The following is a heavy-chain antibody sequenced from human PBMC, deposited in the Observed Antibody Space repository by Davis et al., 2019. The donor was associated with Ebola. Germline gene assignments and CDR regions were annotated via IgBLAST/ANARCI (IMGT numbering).Heavy chain of an antibody. CDR2: IIPFFGSS. CDR1: GGTFSNDA. V-gene: IGHV1-69*06. CDR3: ARGRQYSSGWYPPLDY. Sequence: SVKVSCKASGGTFSNDAIIWVRQAPGQGLEWVGGIIPFFGSSNYAQKFQGRVTITADKSTGTAYMELSSLRSEDTALYFCARGRQYSSGWYPPLDYWGQGTLITVSS. J-gene: IGHJ4*02. D-gene: IGHD6-13*01.